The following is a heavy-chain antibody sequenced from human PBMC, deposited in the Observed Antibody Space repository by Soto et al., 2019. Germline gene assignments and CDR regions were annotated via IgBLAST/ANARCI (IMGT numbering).Heavy chain of an antibody. D-gene: IGHD2-2*03. V-gene: IGHV3-33*01. CDR3: ARNAGYCSSTSCYVGDYYYYGMDV. CDR2: IWYDGSNK. J-gene: IGHJ6*02. CDR1: GFTFSSYG. Sequence: LRLSCAASGFTFSSYGMHWVRQAPGKGLEWVAVIWYDGSNKYYADSVKGRFTISRDNSKNTLYLQMNSLRAEDTAVYYCARNAGYCSSTSCYVGDYYYYGMDVWGQGTTVTVSS.